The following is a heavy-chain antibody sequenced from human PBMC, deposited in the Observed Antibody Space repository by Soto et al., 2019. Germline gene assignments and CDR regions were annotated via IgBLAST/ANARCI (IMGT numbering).Heavy chain of an antibody. CDR1: GGTFSSYT. CDR3: ARFRGSYGMDV. V-gene: IGHV1-69*02. Sequence: QVQLVQSGAEVKKPGSSVKVSCKASGGTFSSYTISWVRQAPGQGLEWMGRIIPILGIPNYAQKFQGRVTITADKSTSTAYMALSSMRSEDTDVYYCARFRGSYGMDVWGQGTTVTVSS. CDR2: IIPILGIP. J-gene: IGHJ6*02. D-gene: IGHD3-10*01.